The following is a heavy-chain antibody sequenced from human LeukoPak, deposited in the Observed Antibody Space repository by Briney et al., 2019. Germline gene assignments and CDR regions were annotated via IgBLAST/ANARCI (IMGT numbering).Heavy chain of an antibody. CDR1: GFTFSNYA. V-gene: IGHV3-30*01. CDR2: ISYDGTNK. Sequence: GGSLRLSCAASGFTFSNYAMHWVRQAPGKGLEWVAVISYDGTNKYYADSVKGRLTSSRDNSMNTMFLQMNSLRAEDAAVYYCAGSPKYSSSWYEYFEHWGQGALATVFS. D-gene: IGHD6-13*01. CDR3: AGSPKYSSSWYEYFEH. J-gene: IGHJ1*01.